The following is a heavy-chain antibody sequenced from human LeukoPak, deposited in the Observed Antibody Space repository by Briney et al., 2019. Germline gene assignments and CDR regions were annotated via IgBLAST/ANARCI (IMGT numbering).Heavy chain of an antibody. D-gene: IGHD6-13*01. V-gene: IGHV4-61*05. CDR2: IYYSGST. Sequence: SETLSLTCTVSGGSISSSSYYWSWIRQPPGKGLEWIGYIYYSGSTNYNPSLKSRVTISVDTSKNQFSLKLSSVTAADTAVYYCARFPNSSWYKGGRRGFDYWGQGTLVTVSS. J-gene: IGHJ4*02. CDR3: ARFPNSSWYKGGRRGFDY. CDR1: GGSISSSSYY.